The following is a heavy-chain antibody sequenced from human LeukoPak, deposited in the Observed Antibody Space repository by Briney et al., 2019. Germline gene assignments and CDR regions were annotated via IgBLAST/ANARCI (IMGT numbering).Heavy chain of an antibody. CDR3: ARRYVVAATNWFDP. V-gene: IGHV1-18*01. D-gene: IGHD2-15*01. CDR1: GYTFTSYG. CDR2: VSAYNGNT. Sequence: ASVKVSCKASGYTFTSYGISWVRQAPGQGLEWMGWVSAYNGNTNYAQKLQGRVTMTTDTSTSTAYMELRSLRSDDTAVYYCARRYVVAATNWFDPWGQGTLVTVSS. J-gene: IGHJ5*02.